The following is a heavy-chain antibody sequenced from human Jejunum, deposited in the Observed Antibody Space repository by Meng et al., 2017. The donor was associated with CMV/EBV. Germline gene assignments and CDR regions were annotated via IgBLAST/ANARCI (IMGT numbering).Heavy chain of an antibody. V-gene: IGHV3-7*01. CDR1: FTFSTDW. Sequence: FTFSTDWMTWVRQAPGKGLEWVANIKKDGSEKYYVESVKGRFTISRDNAKNSLFLQMNSLRAEDTAVYYCARNPVTNRRGSHFDYWGQGTLVTVSS. J-gene: IGHJ4*02. D-gene: IGHD4-17*01. CDR3: ARNPVTNRRGSHFDY. CDR2: IKKDGSEK.